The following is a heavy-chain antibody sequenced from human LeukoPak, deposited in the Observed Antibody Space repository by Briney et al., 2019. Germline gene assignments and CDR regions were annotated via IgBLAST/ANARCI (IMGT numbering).Heavy chain of an antibody. V-gene: IGHV4-59*12. J-gene: IGHJ4*02. Sequence: SETLSLTCTVSGGSISSYYWSWIRQPPGKGLEWIGYIYYSGSTYYNPSLKSRVTISVDTSKNQFSLKLSSVTAADTAVYYCARTLYDSSGYYYYFDYWGQGTLVTVSS. CDR3: ARTLYDSSGYYYYFDY. CDR1: GGSISSYY. CDR2: IYYSGST. D-gene: IGHD3-22*01.